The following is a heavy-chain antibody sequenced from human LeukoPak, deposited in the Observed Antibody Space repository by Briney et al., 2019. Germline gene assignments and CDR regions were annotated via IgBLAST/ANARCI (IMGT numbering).Heavy chain of an antibody. V-gene: IGHV4-59*01. CDR2: VFDSGST. Sequence: SETLSLTCSVSGASFSTNYWRWIRQPPGRGLEWIGYVFDSGSTNYTPSLKSRVTISVDTSTKQFSLRLSSVTAADTAVYYCARLYRQSKWKYYYYYMDVWGKGTAVTVSS. D-gene: IGHD1-1*01. J-gene: IGHJ6*03. CDR3: ARLYRQSKWKYYYYYMDV. CDR1: GASFSTNY.